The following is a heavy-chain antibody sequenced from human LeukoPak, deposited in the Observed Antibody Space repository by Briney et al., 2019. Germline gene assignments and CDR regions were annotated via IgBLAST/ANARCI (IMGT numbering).Heavy chain of an antibody. Sequence: ASVTVSFKSTVYTFTYYYIHWVRPAPGQGLEWMGWINPNSGGTNYAEKFQGRVTMTRGTSISTAYMELTKLRSDDTAVYYCSRDTAMVTYWFDPWGQGTLVTVSS. CDR2: INPNSGGT. J-gene: IGHJ5*02. V-gene: IGHV1-2*02. D-gene: IGHD5-18*01. CDR1: VYTFTYYY. CDR3: SRDTAMVTYWFDP.